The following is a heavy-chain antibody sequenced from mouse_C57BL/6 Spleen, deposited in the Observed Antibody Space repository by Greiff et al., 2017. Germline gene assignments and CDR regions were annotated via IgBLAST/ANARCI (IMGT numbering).Heavy chain of an antibody. CDR2: IHPNSGST. Sequence: QVQLQQPGAELVKPGASVKLSCKASGYTFTSYWMHWVKQRPGQGLEWIGMIHPNSGSTNYNEKFKSKATLTVDKSSSTAYMQLSSLTSEDSAVYNWARDGNYHYYSMDYWGQGTSVTVSS. V-gene: IGHV1-64*01. J-gene: IGHJ4*01. CDR3: ARDGNYHYYSMDY. CDR1: GYTFTSYW. D-gene: IGHD2-1*01.